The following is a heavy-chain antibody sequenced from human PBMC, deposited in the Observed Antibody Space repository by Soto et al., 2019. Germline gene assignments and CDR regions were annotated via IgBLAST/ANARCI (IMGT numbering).Heavy chain of an antibody. Sequence: QVQLVQSGAEVKKPESSVKVSCKASGGTFSSCAISWVRQAPGQGLEWMGGIIPIFGTANYAQKFQGRVTITADESTSTAYMELSSLRSEDTAVYYWSLFPPHSSGWYEGPDYWGQGPLVTVSS. J-gene: IGHJ4*02. CDR2: IIPIFGTA. CDR1: GGTFSSCA. CDR3: SLFPPHSSGWYEGPDY. V-gene: IGHV1-69*01. D-gene: IGHD6-19*01.